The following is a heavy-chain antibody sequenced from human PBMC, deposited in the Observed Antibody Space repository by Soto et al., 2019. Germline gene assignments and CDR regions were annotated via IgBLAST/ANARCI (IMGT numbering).Heavy chain of an antibody. CDR1: GGSISSSSYY. CDR2: IYYSGST. CDR3: ARRGAITSDFDY. J-gene: IGHJ4*02. V-gene: IGHV4-39*01. Sequence: SSETLSLTCTVSGGSISSSSYYWGWIRQPPGKGLERIGSIYYSGSTYYNPSLKSRVTISVDTSKNQFSLKLSSVTAADTAVYYCARRGAITSDFDYWGQGTLVTVSS. D-gene: IGHD1-20*01.